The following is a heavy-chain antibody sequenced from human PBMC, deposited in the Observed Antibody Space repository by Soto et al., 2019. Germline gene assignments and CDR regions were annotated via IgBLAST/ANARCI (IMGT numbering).Heavy chain of an antibody. CDR1: GGTFSSYA. J-gene: IGHJ5*02. CDR3: ARVKGEVGATQGWFDP. V-gene: IGHV1-69*13. Sequence: SVKVSCKASGGTFSSYAISWVRQAPGQGLEWMGGIIPIFGTANYAQKFQGRVTITADESTSTAYMELSSLRSEDTAVYYCARVKGEVGATQGWFDPWGQGTLVTVSS. D-gene: IGHD1-26*01. CDR2: IIPIFGTA.